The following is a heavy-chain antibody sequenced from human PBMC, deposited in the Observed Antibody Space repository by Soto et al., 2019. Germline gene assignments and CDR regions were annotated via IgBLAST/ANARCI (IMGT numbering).Heavy chain of an antibody. V-gene: IGHV4-59*01. CDR3: ARSLTSSPYNWFDP. Sequence: PSETLSLTCTVSGGSISSYYWSWIRQPPGKGLEWIGYIYYSGSTNYNPSLKSRVTISVDTSKNQFSLKLSSVTAADTAVYYCARSLTSSPYNWFDPWGQGTLVTVSS. CDR2: IYYSGST. CDR1: GGSISSYY. J-gene: IGHJ5*02. D-gene: IGHD2-2*01.